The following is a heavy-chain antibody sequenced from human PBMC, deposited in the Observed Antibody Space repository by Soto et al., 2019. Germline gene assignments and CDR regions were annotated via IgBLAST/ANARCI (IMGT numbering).Heavy chain of an antibody. D-gene: IGHD6-19*01. J-gene: IGHJ4*02. Sequence: QVQLVQSGAEVKNPGASVKVSCKTSGDTFTGYYMHWVRQAPGQGLEWMGWINPHSGDTDYAQTFPGRVTMTTDTSISTAYMELRRLRSNDTAFYYCARGYSTGWYSSVFFDYWGQGTLVTVSS. CDR3: ARGYSTGWYSSVFFDY. CDR2: INPHSGDT. V-gene: IGHV1-2*02. CDR1: GDTFTGYY.